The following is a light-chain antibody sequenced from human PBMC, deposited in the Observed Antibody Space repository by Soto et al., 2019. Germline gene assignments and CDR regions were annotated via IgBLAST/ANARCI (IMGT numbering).Light chain of an antibody. CDR2: GTS. J-gene: IGKJ1*01. CDR1: RSLSSSY. V-gene: IGKV3-20*01. Sequence: MVLTQSPGTLSLSPGERATLSCRASRSLSSSYLAWYQQKPGQAPRLLIDGTSSSATAVPDRFSGSGSGTDFTLTISGVEPDNVAVYYCQRCGSAPLTFGQGTKVEF. CDR3: QRCGSAPLT.